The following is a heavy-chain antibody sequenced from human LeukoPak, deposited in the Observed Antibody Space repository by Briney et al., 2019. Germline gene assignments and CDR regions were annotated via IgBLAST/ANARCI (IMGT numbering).Heavy chain of an antibody. D-gene: IGHD5-18*01. CDR2: IRYDGSNK. Sequence: GGSLRLSCAASGFTFSSYGMHWVRQAPGKGLEWVAFIRYDGSNKYYADSVKGRFTISRDSSKNTLYLQMNSLRAEDTAMYYCAKDFRLGGYGTFDYWGQGTLVTVSS. CDR1: GFTFSSYG. J-gene: IGHJ4*02. CDR3: AKDFRLGGYGTFDY. V-gene: IGHV3-30*02.